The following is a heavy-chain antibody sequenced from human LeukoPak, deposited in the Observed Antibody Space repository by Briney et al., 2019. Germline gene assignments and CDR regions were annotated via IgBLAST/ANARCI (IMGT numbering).Heavy chain of an antibody. CDR3: ARDLLRGFDY. V-gene: IGHV3-66*01. CDR1: GFTVSGNY. J-gene: IGHJ4*02. CDR2: IYSGGST. Sequence: PGGSLRLSCAASGFTVSGNYMTWVRQAPGKGLEWVSVIYSGGSTYYADSVKGRFTISRDNAKNSLYLQMNSLRAEDTAVYYCARDLLRGFDYWGQGTLVTVSS. D-gene: IGHD3-10*01.